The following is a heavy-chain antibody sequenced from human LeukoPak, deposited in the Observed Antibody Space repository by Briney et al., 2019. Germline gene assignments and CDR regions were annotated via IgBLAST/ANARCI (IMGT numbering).Heavy chain of an antibody. V-gene: IGHV4-34*01. CDR3: ASHYYDSSGYYSPFDY. D-gene: IGHD3-22*01. CDR1: GGSFSGYY. Sequence: PSETLSLSCAVYGGSFSGYYWSWIRQPPGKGLEWIGEINHSGSTNYNPSLKSRVTISVDTSKNQFSLKLSSVTAADTAVYYCASHYYDSSGYYSPFDYLGQGTLVTVSS. CDR2: INHSGST. J-gene: IGHJ4*02.